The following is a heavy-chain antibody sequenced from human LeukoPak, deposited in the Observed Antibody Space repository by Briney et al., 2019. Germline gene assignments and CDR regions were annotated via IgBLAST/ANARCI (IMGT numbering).Heavy chain of an antibody. CDR2: ISYSGIS. CDR1: GGSISSTSYY. V-gene: IGHV4-39*02. J-gene: IGHJ3*02. D-gene: IGHD2-21*01. Sequence: SETLSLTCTVSGGSISSTSYYWGCIRQPPGKGLEWIGPISYSGISYYNPSLESRVTISVDTSKNHFSLRVSPVTAADTAVYYCARRRLGHAFDIWGQGTMVTVSS. CDR3: ARRRLGHAFDI.